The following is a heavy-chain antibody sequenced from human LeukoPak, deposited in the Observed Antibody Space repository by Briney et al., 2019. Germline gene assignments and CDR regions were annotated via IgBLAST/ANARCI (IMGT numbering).Heavy chain of an antibody. V-gene: IGHV4-31*03. CDR2: IYYSGST. D-gene: IGHD3-10*01. CDR3: ARAGYYGSGSKLAGAAFDI. Sequence: PSETLSLTCTVSGGSISSGGYYWSWIRQHPGKGLEWIGYIYYSGSTYYNPALKSRVTISVDTSKNQFSLKLSSVTAAGTAVYYCARAGYYGSGSKLAGAAFDIWGQGTMVTVSS. CDR1: GGSISSGGYY. J-gene: IGHJ3*02.